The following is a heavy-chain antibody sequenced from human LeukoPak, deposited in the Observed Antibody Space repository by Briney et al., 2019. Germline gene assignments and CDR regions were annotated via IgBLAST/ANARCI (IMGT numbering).Heavy chain of an antibody. D-gene: IGHD2-15*01. J-gene: IGHJ4*02. CDR2: ISSSSSYI. CDR1: GFTFSSYS. CDR3: ARSGYTAHPGAAATRPLDY. Sequence: GGSLRLSCAASGFTFSSYSMNWVRQAPGKGLEWVSSISSSSSYIYYADSVKGRFTISRDNAKNSLYLQMNSLRAEDTAVYYCARSGYTAHPGAAATRPLDYWGQGTLVTVSS. V-gene: IGHV3-21*01.